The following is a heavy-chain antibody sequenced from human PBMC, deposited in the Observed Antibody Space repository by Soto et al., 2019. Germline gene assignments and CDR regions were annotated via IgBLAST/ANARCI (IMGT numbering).Heavy chain of an antibody. D-gene: IGHD3-22*01. J-gene: IGHJ3*02. Sequence: QVQLVESGGGVVQPGRSLRLSCAASGFTFSSYGMHWVRQAPGKGLEWVAVIWYDGSNKYYADSVKGRFTISRDNSKNTLYLQMNSLRAEDTAVYYCARDAYYYDSSGYRSTADAFDIWGQGTMVTVSS. CDR2: IWYDGSNK. V-gene: IGHV3-33*01. CDR1: GFTFSSYG. CDR3: ARDAYYYDSSGYRSTADAFDI.